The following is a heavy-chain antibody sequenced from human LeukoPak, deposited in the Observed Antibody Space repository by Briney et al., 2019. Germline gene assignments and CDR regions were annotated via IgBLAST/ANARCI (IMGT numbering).Heavy chain of an antibody. D-gene: IGHD6-13*01. V-gene: IGHV4-38-2*02. CDR2: IYRSGST. CDR1: GYSISSGYY. J-gene: IGHJ5*02. CDR3: ARGQRYSSSWYWFDP. Sequence: SETLSLTCTVSGYSISSGYYWGWIRQPPGKGLEWIGSIYRSGSTYYNPSLKSRVTISVDRSKNQFSLKLSSVTAADTAVYYCARGQRYSSSWYWFDPWGQGTLVTVSS.